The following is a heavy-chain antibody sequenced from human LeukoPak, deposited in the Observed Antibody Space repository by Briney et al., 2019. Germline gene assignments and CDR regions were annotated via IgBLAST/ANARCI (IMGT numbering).Heavy chain of an antibody. CDR2: IYYTGTT. Sequence: PSETLSLTCTVSGGSISSYYWGWIRQPPGKGLEWIGSIYYTGTTYYNPSLKSRVTMSVDTSKNQFSLKLSSVTAADTAVYYCARHGTIVVVPAASYMDVWGKGTTVTVSS. V-gene: IGHV4-39*01. J-gene: IGHJ6*03. CDR1: GGSISSYY. D-gene: IGHD2-2*01. CDR3: ARHGTIVVVPAASYMDV.